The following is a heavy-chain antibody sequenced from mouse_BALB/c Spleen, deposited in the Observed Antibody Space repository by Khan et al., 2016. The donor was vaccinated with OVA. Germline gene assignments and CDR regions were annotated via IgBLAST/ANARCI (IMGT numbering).Heavy chain of an antibody. V-gene: IGHV5-4*02. CDR1: GFTFSDYY. CDR2: ISDGGSYT. J-gene: IGHJ3*01. D-gene: IGHD2-13*01. CDR3: ARGYYGDTFAY. Sequence: EVELVESGGGLVKPGGSLKLSCAASGFTFSDYYMYWVRQTPEKRLEWVATISDGGSYTYYPDSVKGRVTISRDDAKNNLYLQMSSLKSEDTAMYYCARGYYGDTFAYWGQGTLVTVAA.